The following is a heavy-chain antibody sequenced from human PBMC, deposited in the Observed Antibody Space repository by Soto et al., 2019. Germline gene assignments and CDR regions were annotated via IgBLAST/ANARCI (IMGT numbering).Heavy chain of an antibody. D-gene: IGHD2-2*01. J-gene: IGHJ6*02. CDR2: ISAYNGNT. V-gene: IGHV1-18*01. Sequence: ASVKVSCKASGYTFTSYGISWVRQAPGQGLEWMGWISAYNGNTNYAQKLQGRVTMTTDTSTSTAYMELRSLRSDDTAVYYCARVHCSSTSCSDYYYGMDVWGQGTTVTVSS. CDR1: GYTFTSYG. CDR3: ARVHCSSTSCSDYYYGMDV.